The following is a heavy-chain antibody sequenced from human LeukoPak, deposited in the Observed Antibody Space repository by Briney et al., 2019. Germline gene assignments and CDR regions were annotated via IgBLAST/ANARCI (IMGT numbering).Heavy chain of an antibody. CDR1: GDSIASYY. D-gene: IGHD6-13*01. CDR2: IYYSGST. J-gene: IGHJ6*02. CDR3: ARDGPAYSSNWYGYYYGMDV. Sequence: PSETLSLTCTVSGDSIASYYWSWIRQPPGKGLEWIGNIYYSGSTNYNPSLKSGVTILVDTSKKQVSLNLSSVTAADTAVYYCARDGPAYSSNWYGYYYGMDVWGQGTPVTVSS. V-gene: IGHV4-59*01.